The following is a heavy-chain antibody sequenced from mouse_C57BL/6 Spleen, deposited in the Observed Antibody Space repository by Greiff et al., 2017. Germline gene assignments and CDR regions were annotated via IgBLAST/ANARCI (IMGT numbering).Heavy chain of an antibody. V-gene: IGHV5-4*01. CDR2: ISDGGSYT. D-gene: IGHD2-3*01. CDR3: ARDKDDGYFFAY. CDR1: GFTFSSYA. Sequence: EVHLVESGGGLVKPGGSLKLSCAASGFTFSSYAMSWVRQTPEKRLEWVATISDGGSYTYYPDNVKGRFTISRDNAKNNLYLQMSHLKSEDTAMYYCARDKDDGYFFAYWGQGTLVTVSA. J-gene: IGHJ3*01.